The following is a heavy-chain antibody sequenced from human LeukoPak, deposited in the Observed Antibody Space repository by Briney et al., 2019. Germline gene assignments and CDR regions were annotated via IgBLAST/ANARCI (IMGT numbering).Heavy chain of an antibody. CDR2: LYTSGST. V-gene: IGHV4-4*07. CDR3: ARGGSSGYYYG. D-gene: IGHD3-22*01. CDR1: GGSISSYY. J-gene: IGHJ4*02. Sequence: KTSETLSLTCTVSGGSISSYYWSWIRQPAGKGLEWIGRLYTSGSTNYNPSLKSRVTMSVDTSKNHFSLKLTSMTAADTAVYYCARGGSSGYYYGWGQGTLVTVSS.